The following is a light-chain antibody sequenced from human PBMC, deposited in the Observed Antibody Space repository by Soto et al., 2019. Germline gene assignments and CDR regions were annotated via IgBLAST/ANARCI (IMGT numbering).Light chain of an antibody. V-gene: IGLV1-51*02. CDR1: SSNIGNNY. Sequence: QSVLTQPPSVSAAPGQKVTISCSGSSSNIGNNYVSWYRQLPGTAPKLLIYENNKRPSGIPDRFSGSKSGTSATLGITGLQTGDEADYYCGTWDSSLSAGGYVFGTGTKVTVL. CDR2: ENN. CDR3: GTWDSSLSAGGYV. J-gene: IGLJ1*01.